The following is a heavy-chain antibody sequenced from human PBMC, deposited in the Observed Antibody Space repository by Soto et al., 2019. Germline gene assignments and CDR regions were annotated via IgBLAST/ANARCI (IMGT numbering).Heavy chain of an antibody. CDR2: FDPEDGET. V-gene: IGHV1-24*01. CDR3: ATVRTYSSSYAVAFDI. J-gene: IGHJ3*02. CDR1: GYTLTELS. D-gene: IGHD6-6*01. Sequence: ASLKVSWKVSGYTLTELSMHWVRQAPGKGLEWMGGFDPEDGETIYAQKFQGRVTTTEHTSTDTAYMQLSSLRSEDTAVYSCATVRTYSSSYAVAFDICGQGTMVTLSS.